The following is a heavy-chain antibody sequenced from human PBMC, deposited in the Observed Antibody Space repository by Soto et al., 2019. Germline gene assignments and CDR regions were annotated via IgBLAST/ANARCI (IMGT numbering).Heavy chain of an antibody. CDR3: ARGTSDYGGHFDY. J-gene: IGHJ4*02. D-gene: IGHD4-17*01. CDR2: IYYSGSS. Sequence: QVQLQESGPGLVEPSQTLSLTCTVFGGSVSSGDFYWSWIRQPPGKGLEWIGHIYYSGSSYYHPSLKSRVIISVDASKNQFSLNMRSVTAADTAVYFCARGTSDYGGHFDYWGRGTLVDVSS. CDR1: GGSVSSGDFY. V-gene: IGHV4-30-4*01.